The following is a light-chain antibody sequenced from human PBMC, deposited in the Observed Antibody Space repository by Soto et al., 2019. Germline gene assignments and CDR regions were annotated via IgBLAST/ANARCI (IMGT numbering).Light chain of an antibody. Sequence: ERVMTQSPATLSVHPGESATLSCRASQSISTNVAWYQQQPGQAPRLLIYGASTRASGIPARFSGSGSGTEFTLAITSLQSEDVAVYYCQQYQYWWTFGQGTKV. CDR3: QQYQYWWT. V-gene: IGKV3-15*01. CDR2: GAS. J-gene: IGKJ1*01. CDR1: QSISTN.